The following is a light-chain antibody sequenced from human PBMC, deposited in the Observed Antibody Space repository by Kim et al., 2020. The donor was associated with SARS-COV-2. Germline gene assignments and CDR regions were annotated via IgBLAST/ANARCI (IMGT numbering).Light chain of an antibody. J-gene: IGKJ3*01. CDR2: QAG. CDR3: QLYKNDSRLFT. CDR1: RRSGTC. Sequence: VGDKRATRCRTGRRSGTCLALYRQQPRKGPAVLIYQAGALGRGIPSRFSGSGCGTEFALTISSMQPDDVATDYYQLYKNDSRLFTFGPGTKVDIK. V-gene: IGKV1-5*03.